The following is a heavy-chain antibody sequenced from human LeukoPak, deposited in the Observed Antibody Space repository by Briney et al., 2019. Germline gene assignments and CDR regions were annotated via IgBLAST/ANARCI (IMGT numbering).Heavy chain of an antibody. V-gene: IGHV3-21*01. CDR2: ISSSGRFI. Sequence: PGGSLRLSCAVSGFPFSSYSMNWVRQAPGKGLEWISSISSSGRFIYYADSLKGRFTISRDNAKNSLFLQVNSLRAEDTAVYYCARDLWAVAGVPFDYWGQGTLVTVSS. J-gene: IGHJ4*02. CDR3: ARDLWAVAGVPFDY. D-gene: IGHD6-19*01. CDR1: GFPFSSYS.